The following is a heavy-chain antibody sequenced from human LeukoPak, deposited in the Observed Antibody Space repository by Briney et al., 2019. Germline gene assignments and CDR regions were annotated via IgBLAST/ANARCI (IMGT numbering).Heavy chain of an antibody. CDR1: GFTVSSNY. CDR2: IYAVGST. CDR3: ARGWLFGDY. J-gene: IGHJ4*02. V-gene: IGHV3-66*01. D-gene: IGHD3-22*01. Sequence: HPGGSLRLSCAASGFTVSSNYMSWVRQAPGKGLEWASAIYAVGSTYYADSVKGRFTISRDNSKNTLYLQMNSLRAEDTAMYYCARGWLFGDYWGQGTLVTVSS.